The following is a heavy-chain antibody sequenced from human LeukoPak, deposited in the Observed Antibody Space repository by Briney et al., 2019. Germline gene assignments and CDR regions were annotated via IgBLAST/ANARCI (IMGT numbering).Heavy chain of an antibody. J-gene: IGHJ6*03. CDR3: ARSLRVRGVPDYMDV. Sequence: GALRLSCAASGFTFSTYAMTWVRQAPGKGLEWVSVIHKNAITYYADTVKGRFTISRDNSKNMLYLQMNSLRAEDTAVYYCARSLRVRGVPDYMDVWGKGTTVIISS. CDR2: IHKNAIT. D-gene: IGHD3-10*02. CDR1: GFTFSTYA. V-gene: IGHV3-53*01.